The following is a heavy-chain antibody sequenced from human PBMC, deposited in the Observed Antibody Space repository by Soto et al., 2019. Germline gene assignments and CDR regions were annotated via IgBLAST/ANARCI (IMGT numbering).Heavy chain of an antibody. J-gene: IGHJ4*02. V-gene: IGHV3-73*02. D-gene: IGHD1-26*01. CDR1: GFTFSGSA. CDR3: TREIVGATTFDY. CDR2: IRSKANSYAT. Sequence: EVQLVESGGGLVQPGGSLKLSCAASGFTFSGSAMHWVRQASGKGLEWVGRIRSKANSYATAYAASVKGRFTISRDDSKNTAYLQMNSLKTEDTAVYYCTREIVGATTFDYWGQGTLVTVSS.